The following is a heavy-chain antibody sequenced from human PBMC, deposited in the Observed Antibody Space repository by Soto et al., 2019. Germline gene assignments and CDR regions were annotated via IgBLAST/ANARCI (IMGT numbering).Heavy chain of an antibody. D-gene: IGHD3-10*01. Sequence: SLRLSCAASGFTFSSYDMHWVRQATGKGLEWVSAIGTAGDTYYPGSVKGRFTISRENAKNSLYLQMNSLRAGDTAVYYCARDLGMVRGVSSTYYYGMDVWGQGTTVTVSS. V-gene: IGHV3-13*01. CDR1: GFTFSSYD. CDR3: ARDLGMVRGVSSTYYYGMDV. J-gene: IGHJ6*02. CDR2: IGTAGDT.